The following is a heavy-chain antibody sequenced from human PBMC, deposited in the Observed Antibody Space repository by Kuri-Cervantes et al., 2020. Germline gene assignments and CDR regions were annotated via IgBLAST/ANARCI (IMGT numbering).Heavy chain of an antibody. Sequence: SETLSLTCAVYGGSFSGYYWSWIRQPPGKGLEWIGEINHSGSTNYNPSLKSRVTISVDTSKNQFSLKLSSVTAADTAVYYCARSEVTTPNWFDSWGQGTLVTVSS. CDR3: ARSEVTTPNWFDS. V-gene: IGHV4-34*01. CDR1: GGSFSGYY. D-gene: IGHD4-17*01. J-gene: IGHJ5*01. CDR2: INHSGST.